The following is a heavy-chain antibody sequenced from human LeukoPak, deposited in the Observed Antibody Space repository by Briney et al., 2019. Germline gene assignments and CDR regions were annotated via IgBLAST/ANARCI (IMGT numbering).Heavy chain of an antibody. CDR3: ASPSTLDY. CDR1: GFTFSSYE. J-gene: IGHJ4*02. Sequence: GGSLRLSCAASGFTFSSYEMNWVRQAPGKGLEWVSSISSSSSYIYYADSVKGRFTISRDNAKNSLYLQMNSLRAEDTAVYYCASPSTLDYWGQGTLVTVSS. CDR2: ISSSSSYI. D-gene: IGHD2-2*01. V-gene: IGHV3-21*01.